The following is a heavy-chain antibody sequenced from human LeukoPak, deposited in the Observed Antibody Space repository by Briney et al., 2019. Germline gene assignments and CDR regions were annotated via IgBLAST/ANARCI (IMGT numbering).Heavy chain of an antibody. CDR1: GGSISGYY. D-gene: IGHD4-17*01. CDR3: ARAVTTGSDYFDY. J-gene: IGHJ4*02. Sequence: PSETLSLTCTVSGGSISGYYWSWIRQPPGKGLEWIGYIYYSGGTTNCDPSLKSRATISGDTSKNQFSLKLSSVTAADTAVYYCARAVTTGSDYFDYWGQGTLVTVSS. V-gene: IGHV4-59*01. CDR2: IYYSGGTT.